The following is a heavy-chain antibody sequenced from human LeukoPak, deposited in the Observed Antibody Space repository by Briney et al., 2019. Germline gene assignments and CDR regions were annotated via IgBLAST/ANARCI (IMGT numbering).Heavy chain of an antibody. Sequence: SETLSLTCTVSGYSITSGYYWGWIRQPPGKGLEWIGSIYHTGSTYYNPSLKSRVTISVDTSKNQFSLKLSSVTAADTAVYYCARQDYGDYDFDYWGQGTLVTVSS. V-gene: IGHV4-38-2*02. CDR3: ARQDYGDYDFDY. J-gene: IGHJ4*02. D-gene: IGHD4-17*01. CDR2: IYHTGST. CDR1: GYSITSGYY.